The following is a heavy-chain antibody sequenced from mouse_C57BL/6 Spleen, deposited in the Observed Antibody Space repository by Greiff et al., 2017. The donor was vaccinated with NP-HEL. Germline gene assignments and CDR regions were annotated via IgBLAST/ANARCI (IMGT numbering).Heavy chain of an antibody. Sequence: EVQVVESGGGLVKPGGSLKLSCAASGFTFSDYGMHWVRQAPEKGLEWVAYISSGSSTIYYADTVKGRFTISRDNAKNTLFLQMTSLRSEDTAMYYCARTITTVVGPYYAMDYWGQGTSVTVSS. CDR2: ISSGSSTI. D-gene: IGHD1-1*01. V-gene: IGHV5-17*01. J-gene: IGHJ4*01. CDR3: ARTITTVVGPYYAMDY. CDR1: GFTFSDYG.